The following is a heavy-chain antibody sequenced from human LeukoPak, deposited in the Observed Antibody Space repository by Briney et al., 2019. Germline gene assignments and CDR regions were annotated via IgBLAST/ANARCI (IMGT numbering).Heavy chain of an antibody. J-gene: IGHJ6*02. V-gene: IGHV3-48*04. CDR3: AREWTQHGGGGFYGMDV. CDR2: ISGGSGGI. CDR1: GFTFSAYN. D-gene: IGHD2-15*01. Sequence: PGGSLRLSCAASGFTFSAYNMYWVRHAPGKGLEWVSYISGGSGGIYYADSAKGRFTISRDNAKNSLYLQMNSLRAEDTAVYYCAREWTQHGGGGFYGMDVWGQGTTVTVSS.